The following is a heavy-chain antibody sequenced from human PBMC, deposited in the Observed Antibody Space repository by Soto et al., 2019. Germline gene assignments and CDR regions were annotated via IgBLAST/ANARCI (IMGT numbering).Heavy chain of an antibody. V-gene: IGHV3-64*01. Sequence: EVQLVESGGGLVQPGGSLRLSCAASGFTFSSYAMHWVRQAPGKGLEYVSAISSNGGSTYYANSVKGRFTISRDNSKNTQYLQMGSLRAEDMAVYYCARVSYCSSTRCKAYYYYYIDVWGKGTTVTVSS. D-gene: IGHD2-2*01. CDR1: GFTFSSYA. CDR2: ISSNGGST. J-gene: IGHJ6*03. CDR3: ARVSYCSSTRCKAYYYYYIDV.